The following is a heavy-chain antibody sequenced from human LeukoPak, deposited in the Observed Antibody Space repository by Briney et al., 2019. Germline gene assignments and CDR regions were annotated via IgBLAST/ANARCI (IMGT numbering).Heavy chain of an antibody. J-gene: IGHJ4*02. CDR3: AKDKRSSGWSLIDY. V-gene: IGHV3-9*01. D-gene: IGHD6-19*01. Sequence: GRSLRLSCAASGFTFDDYAMHWVRQAPGKGLEWVSGISWNSGSIGYADSVKGRFTISRDNAKNSLYLQMNSLRAEDTALYYCAKDKRSSGWSLIDYWGQGTLVTVSS. CDR2: ISWNSGSI. CDR1: GFTFDDYA.